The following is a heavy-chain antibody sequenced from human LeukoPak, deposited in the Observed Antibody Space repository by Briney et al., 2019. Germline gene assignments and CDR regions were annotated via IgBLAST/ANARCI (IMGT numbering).Heavy chain of an antibody. V-gene: IGHV3-74*01. CDR1: GFTFSSYW. Sequence: GGSLRLSCAASGFTFSSYWMHWVRQAPGKGLVWVSRINSDGSSISYADSVKGRFTISRDNAKNTLYLQMNSLRAEDTAVYYCARRGSGWYGTAYYYYGMDVWGQGTTVTVSS. J-gene: IGHJ6*02. CDR3: ARRGSGWYGTAYYYYGMDV. CDR2: INSDGSSI. D-gene: IGHD6-19*01.